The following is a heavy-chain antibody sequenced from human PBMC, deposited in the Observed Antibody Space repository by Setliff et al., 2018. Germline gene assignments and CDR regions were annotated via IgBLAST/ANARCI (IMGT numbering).Heavy chain of an antibody. CDR3: ARVTGFLYMDV. J-gene: IGHJ6*03. V-gene: IGHV4-61*02. CDR2: IYTDGST. CDR1: GDSMSSAKYY. D-gene: IGHD3-3*01. Sequence: SETLSLTCTVSGDSMSSAKYYWSWIWQSAGKGLECIGRIYTDGSTKYNPSLNSRVTLSIDTSKNQFSLRLSSVTAADTAVYFCARVTGFLYMDVWGKGTTVTVSS.